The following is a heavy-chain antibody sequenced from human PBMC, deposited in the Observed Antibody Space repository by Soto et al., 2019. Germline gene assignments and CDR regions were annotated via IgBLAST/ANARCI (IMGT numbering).Heavy chain of an antibody. CDR2: ISYDGSNK. CDR3: ARQLLLWFGELSNYYYGMDV. D-gene: IGHD3-10*01. V-gene: IGHV3-30-3*01. CDR1: GFTFSSYA. Sequence: GGSLRLSCAASGFTFSSYAMHWVRQAPGKGLEWVAVISYDGSNKYYADSVKGRFTISRDNSKNTLYLQMNSLRAEDTAVYYCARQLLLWFGELSNYYYGMDVWGQGTTVTVSS. J-gene: IGHJ6*02.